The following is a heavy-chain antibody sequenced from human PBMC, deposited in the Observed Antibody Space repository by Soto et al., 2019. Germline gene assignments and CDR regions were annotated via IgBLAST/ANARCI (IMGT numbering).Heavy chain of an antibody. J-gene: IGHJ6*02. CDR2: IIPIFGTA. D-gene: IGHD3-3*01. CDR3: ASPPSYYDFWSGPKYGMDV. V-gene: IGHV1-69*13. CDR1: GGTFSSYA. Sequence: RASVKVSCKASGGTFSSYAISWVRQAPGQGLEWMGGIIPIFGTANYAQKFQGRVTITADESTSTAYMELSSLRSEDTAVYYCASPPSYYDFWSGPKYGMDVWGQGTTVTVSS.